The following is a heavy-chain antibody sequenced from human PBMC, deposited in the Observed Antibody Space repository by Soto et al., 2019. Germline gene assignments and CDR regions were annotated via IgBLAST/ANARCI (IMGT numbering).Heavy chain of an antibody. V-gene: IGHV1-69*13. Sequence: ASVKVSCKASGGTFSSYAISWVRQAPGQGLEWMGGIIPIFGTANYAQKFQGRVTITADESTSTAYMELSSLRSEDTAVYYCARELRAYYYDSSGYYKTDAFDIWGQGTVVTVSS. CDR3: ARELRAYYYDSSGYYKTDAFDI. CDR1: GGTFSSYA. J-gene: IGHJ3*02. D-gene: IGHD3-22*01. CDR2: IIPIFGTA.